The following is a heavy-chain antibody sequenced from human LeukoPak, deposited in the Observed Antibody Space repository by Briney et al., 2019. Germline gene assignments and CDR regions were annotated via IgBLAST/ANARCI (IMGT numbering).Heavy chain of an antibody. V-gene: IGHV4-39*01. CDR1: GGSISSSSYY. CDR3: ARILARDDSSTGYFDY. D-gene: IGHD3-22*01. CDR2: IYYSGST. Sequence: SETLSLTCTVSGGSISSSSYYWGWIRQPPGKVLEWIGSIYYSGSTYYNPSLKSRVTISVDTSKNQFSLKLSSVTAADTAVYYCARILARDDSSTGYFDYWGQGTLVTVSS. J-gene: IGHJ4*02.